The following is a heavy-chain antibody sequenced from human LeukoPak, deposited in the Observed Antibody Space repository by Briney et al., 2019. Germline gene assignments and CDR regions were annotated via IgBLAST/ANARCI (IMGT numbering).Heavy chain of an antibody. CDR3: ARAKVLWFGELLGWFDP. J-gene: IGHJ5*02. Sequence: PGGSLRLSCAASGFTFSTYGMSWLRQAPGKGLEWVSGINWNGGSTGYADSVKGRFTISRDNAKNSLYLQMNSLRAEDTALYYCARAKVLWFGELLGWFDPWGQGTLVTVSS. V-gene: IGHV3-20*04. CDR2: INWNGGST. CDR1: GFTFSTYG. D-gene: IGHD3-10*01.